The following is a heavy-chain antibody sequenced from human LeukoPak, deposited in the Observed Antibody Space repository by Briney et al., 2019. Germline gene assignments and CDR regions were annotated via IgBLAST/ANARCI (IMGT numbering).Heavy chain of an antibody. V-gene: IGHV3-30*18. CDR3: AKDRDYYGSGSDY. CDR1: GFTLNIYG. D-gene: IGHD3-10*01. CDR2: ISYDEMYQ. Sequence: GRSLRLSCAASGFTLNIYGMHWVRPAPGKGLEWVAGISYDEMYQYYADSVKGRFTISRDNSMNTLFLQMNSLRAEDTAIYYCAKDRDYYGSGSDYWGQGTLVTVSS. J-gene: IGHJ4*02.